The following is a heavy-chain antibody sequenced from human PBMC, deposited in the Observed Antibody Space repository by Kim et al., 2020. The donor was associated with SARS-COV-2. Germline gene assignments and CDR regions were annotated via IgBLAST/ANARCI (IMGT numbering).Heavy chain of an antibody. D-gene: IGHD6-13*01. CDR2: IYYSGST. J-gene: IGHJ4*02. CDR3: ARGDRIAAAYY. Sequence: SETLSLTCTVSGGSISSYYWSWIRQPPGKGLEWIGYIYYSGSTNYNPSLKSRVTISVDTSKNQFSLKLSSVTAADTAVYYCARGDRIAAAYYWGQGSLVTVSS. CDR1: GGSISSYY. V-gene: IGHV4-59*01.